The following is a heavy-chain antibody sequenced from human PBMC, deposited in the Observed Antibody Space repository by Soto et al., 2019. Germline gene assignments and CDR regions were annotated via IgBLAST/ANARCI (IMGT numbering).Heavy chain of an antibody. CDR2: ISDGGDLT. CDR1: GFAFSSHP. J-gene: IGHJ3*02. Sequence: VQLLESGGDLVHPGGSLRLSCTGSGFAFSSHPMSWVRQAPERGLEWVSGISDGGDLTYNADSVRGRFTISRDNSKNTLFLQMNSLRVEDTAVYYCARRAFGSSRSFDIWGQGTMVPVSS. D-gene: IGHD6-6*01. CDR3: ARRAFGSSRSFDI. V-gene: IGHV3-23*01.